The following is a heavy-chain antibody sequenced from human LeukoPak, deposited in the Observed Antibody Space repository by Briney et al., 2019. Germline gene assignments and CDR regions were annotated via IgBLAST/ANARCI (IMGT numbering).Heavy chain of an antibody. CDR3: ARSGVGYFYDNTGYYHLDY. J-gene: IGHJ4*02. CDR2: ISTTAGNT. Sequence: GASVKVSCKASGYTFTNYGISWVRQAPGQGLEWMGWISTTAGNTNYAQNFQGRVTMTTDTSTSTAFMELRSLRSDDTAVYYCARSGVGYFYDNTGYYHLDYWGQGTLVTVSS. CDR1: GYTFTNYG. D-gene: IGHD3-22*01. V-gene: IGHV1-18*01.